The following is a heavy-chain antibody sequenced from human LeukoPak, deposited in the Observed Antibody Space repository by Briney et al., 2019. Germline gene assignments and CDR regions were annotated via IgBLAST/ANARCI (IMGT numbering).Heavy chain of an antibody. CDR1: GGSISSSSYY. V-gene: IGHV4-39*07. D-gene: IGHD1-26*01. J-gene: IGHJ6*03. Sequence: SETLSLTCTVSGGSISSSSYYWGWIRQPPGTGLEWIGSIYYSGSTYYNPSLKSRVTISVDTSKNQFSLKLSSVTAADTAVYYCARDQVGYYYYYYMDVWGKGTTVTVSS. CDR2: IYYSGST. CDR3: ARDQVGYYYYYYMDV.